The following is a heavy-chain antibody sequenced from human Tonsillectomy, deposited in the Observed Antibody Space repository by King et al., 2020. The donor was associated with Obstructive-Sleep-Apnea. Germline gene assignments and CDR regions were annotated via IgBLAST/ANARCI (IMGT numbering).Heavy chain of an antibody. CDR1: GFTFSSYS. J-gene: IGHJ6*02. V-gene: IGHV3-48*04. CDR3: ASDCDGSCYFGMDV. CDR2: ISSSSSTI. D-gene: IGHD2-15*01. Sequence: VQLVESGGGLVQPGGSLRLSCAASGFTFSSYSMNWVRQAPGKGLEWVSYISSSSSTIYYADSVKGRFTISRDNAKNSLYLQMNSLRAEDTAVYYCASDCDGSCYFGMDVWGQGTTVTVSS.